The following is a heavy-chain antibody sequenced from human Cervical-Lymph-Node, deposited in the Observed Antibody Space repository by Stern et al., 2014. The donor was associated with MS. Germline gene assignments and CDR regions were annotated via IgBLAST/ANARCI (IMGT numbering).Heavy chain of an antibody. Sequence: QVQLLQPGGGLVKPGGSLRLTCAGSGFIFSDYYMSWIRQAPGKGLEWLSYISTRGSTIYYADSVKGRFTISRDNAENSLYLRMNSLRAEDTAVYYCARVTIFGVILGDYWGQGTRVTVSS. V-gene: IGHV3-11*01. CDR2: ISTRGSTI. J-gene: IGHJ4*02. D-gene: IGHD3-3*01. CDR1: GFIFSDYY. CDR3: ARVTIFGVILGDY.